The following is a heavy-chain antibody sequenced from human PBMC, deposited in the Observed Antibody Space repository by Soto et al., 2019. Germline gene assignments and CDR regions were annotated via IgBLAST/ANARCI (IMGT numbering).Heavy chain of an antibody. V-gene: IGHV3-30*18. J-gene: IGHJ4*02. Sequence: GGSLRLSCAASGFTFSSYGMHWVRQAPGKGLEWVAVISYDGSNKYYADSVKGRFTISRDNSKNTLYLQMNSLRAEDTAVYYCAKSTFDYWGQGTLVTVSS. CDR2: ISYDGSNK. CDR3: AKSTFDY. CDR1: GFTFSSYG.